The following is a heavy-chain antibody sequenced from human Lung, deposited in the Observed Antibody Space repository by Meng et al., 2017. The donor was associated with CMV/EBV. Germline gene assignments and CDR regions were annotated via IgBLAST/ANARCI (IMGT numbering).Heavy chain of an antibody. CDR2: ISANSGNT. V-gene: IGHV1-18*01. CDR3: ARATDTLYQLLFSRVPPYYYYGMDV. J-gene: IGHJ6*02. D-gene: IGHD2-2*01. CDR1: GYAFTIYG. Sequence: ASXXVSXKASGYAFTIYGISWVRRAPGQGLEWMGWISANSGNTHYAQNLQGRVTMTTDTSTSTAYMDLRSLSSDDTAVYYCARATDTLYQLLFSRVPPYYYYGMDVWGQGTXVTVAS.